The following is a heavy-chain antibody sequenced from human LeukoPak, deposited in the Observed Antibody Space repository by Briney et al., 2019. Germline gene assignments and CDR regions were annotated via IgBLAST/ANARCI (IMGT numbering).Heavy chain of an antibody. CDR1: GFTLTTFG. V-gene: IGHV3-30*18. CDR2: ISYDGSNI. Sequence: GRSLRLSCAASGFTLTTFGMHWVRQAPGKGLEWVALISYDGSNIYYADSVKGRFTISRDISKNTLYLQMNSLRAEDTAVYYCAKTQDEEVPYAFDIWGQGTMVTVSS. CDR3: AKTQDEEVPYAFDI. J-gene: IGHJ3*02.